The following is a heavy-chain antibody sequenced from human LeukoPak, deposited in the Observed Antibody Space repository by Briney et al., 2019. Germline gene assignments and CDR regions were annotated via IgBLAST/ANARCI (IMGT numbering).Heavy chain of an antibody. CDR3: ARGSYFDY. Sequence: ASVKVSFKASGYTFTTYGISWVREAPGQGLEWMGWSSTYNGNTNYAQNLQGRVTMTTDTSTSTAYMELRSLRSDDTAVYYCARGSYFDYWGQGTLVTVSS. CDR1: GYTFTTYG. CDR2: SSTYNGNT. V-gene: IGHV1-18*01. J-gene: IGHJ4*02.